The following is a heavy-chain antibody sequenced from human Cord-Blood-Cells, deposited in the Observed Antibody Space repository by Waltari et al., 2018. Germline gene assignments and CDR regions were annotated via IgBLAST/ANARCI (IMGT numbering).Heavy chain of an antibody. J-gene: IGHJ5*02. Sequence: QVQLVQSGAEVKKPGASVKVSCKASGYTFTGYYMHWVRQAPGQGLEWVGWNNPNSGGTNYAQEFQGRVTMSRDTSISTVYMELSRLRSNDTAVYYCAIDGLLWFGGPYNWFDPWGQGTLVTVAS. V-gene: IGHV1-2*02. D-gene: IGHD3-10*01. CDR1: GYTFTGYY. CDR3: AIDGLLWFGGPYNWFDP. CDR2: NNPNSGGT.